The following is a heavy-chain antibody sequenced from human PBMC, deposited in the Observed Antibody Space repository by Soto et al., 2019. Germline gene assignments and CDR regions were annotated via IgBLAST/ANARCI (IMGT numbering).Heavy chain of an antibody. Sequence: SETLSLTCTVSGDSFGSSSYYWGWIRQPPQKGLEWIGSIYYSGTTYYNPSLKSRVTMSIDMSKNQFSLKMSSVSAADTAVYYCARKVAVGGFDYWGHGSLVTVSS. CDR3: ARKVAVGGFDY. V-gene: IGHV4-39*01. CDR2: IYYSGTT. D-gene: IGHD6-19*01. J-gene: IGHJ4*01. CDR1: GDSFGSSSYY.